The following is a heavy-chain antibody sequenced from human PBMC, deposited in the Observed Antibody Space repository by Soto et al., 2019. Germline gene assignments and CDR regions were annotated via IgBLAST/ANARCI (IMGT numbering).Heavy chain of an antibody. Sequence: QVQLVESGGGVVQPGRSLRLSCAASGFTFSSYAMHWVRQAPGKGLEWVAVISYDGSNKYYADSVKGRFTISRDNSKNTLYLQMNSLRAEDTAVYYCARASYSSSWYLGNYYYYYGMDVWGQGTMVTVSS. CDR3: ARASYSSSWYLGNYYYYYGMDV. CDR1: GFTFSSYA. V-gene: IGHV3-30-3*01. J-gene: IGHJ6*02. CDR2: ISYDGSNK. D-gene: IGHD6-13*01.